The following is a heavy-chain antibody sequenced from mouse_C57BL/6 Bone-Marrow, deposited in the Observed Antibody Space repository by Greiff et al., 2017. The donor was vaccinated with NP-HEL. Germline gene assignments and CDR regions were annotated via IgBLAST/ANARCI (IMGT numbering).Heavy chain of an antibody. CDR3: ARSFYYYGLGTYYAMDY. V-gene: IGHV3-8*01. CDR1: GYSITSDY. D-gene: IGHD1-1*01. CDR2: ISYSGST. Sequence: ESGPGLAKPSQTLSLTCSVTGYSITSDYWNWIRKFPGNKLEYMGYISYSGSTYYNPSLKSRISITRDTSKNQYYLQLNSVTTEDTATYYCARSFYYYGLGTYYAMDYWGQGTSVTVSS. J-gene: IGHJ4*01.